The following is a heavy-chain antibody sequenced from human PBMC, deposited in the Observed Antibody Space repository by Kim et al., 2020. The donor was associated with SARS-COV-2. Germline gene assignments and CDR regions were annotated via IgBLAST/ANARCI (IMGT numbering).Heavy chain of an antibody. CDR3: ARFAYGYVDY. J-gene: IGHJ4*02. V-gene: IGHV4-34*01. Sequence: NYNASIKSLITISVDTSKNRFSLKLSSVTAADTTVYYCARFAYGYVDYWGQGTLVTVSS. D-gene: IGHD3-16*01.